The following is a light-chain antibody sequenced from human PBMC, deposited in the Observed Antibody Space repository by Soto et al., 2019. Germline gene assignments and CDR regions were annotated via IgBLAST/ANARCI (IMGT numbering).Light chain of an antibody. CDR3: LQSYRTPLT. CDR1: QSINNY. V-gene: IGKV1-39*01. CDR2: GAS. J-gene: IGKJ4*01. Sequence: DIQMTQSPSSLSASLGDRVTITFRASQSINNYLSWYQQKPGKAPNLLIFGASTLQSGVPSRFSGSGSGTDFTLTISSLQPEDFATYYCLQSYRTPLTFGGGTKVDI.